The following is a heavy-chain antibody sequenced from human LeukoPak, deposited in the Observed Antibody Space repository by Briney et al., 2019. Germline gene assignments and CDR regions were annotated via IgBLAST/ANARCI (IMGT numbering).Heavy chain of an antibody. Sequence: GGSLRLSCAASGFTFSSYAMSWVRQAPGKGLEWVSAISGSGGSTYYADSVKGRFTISRDNSKNTLYLQMNSLRAEDTALYYCASVLLPYYYDSSGYFDRPDYGGEGTLVTVSS. CDR1: GFTFSSYA. V-gene: IGHV3-23*01. CDR3: ASVLLPYYYDSSGYFDRPDY. J-gene: IGHJ4*02. CDR2: ISGSGGST. D-gene: IGHD3-22*01.